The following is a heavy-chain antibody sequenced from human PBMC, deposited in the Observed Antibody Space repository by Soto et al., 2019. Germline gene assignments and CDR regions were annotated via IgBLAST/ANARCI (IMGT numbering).Heavy chain of an antibody. D-gene: IGHD3-10*01. Sequence: QVQLVQSGAEVKKPGSSVKVSCKTSGGTFSSNAINWVRQAPGQGLEWMGGIIPLFGTANYGQKFQGRVTITAEKSPSKAYMELSSLRSEDTAVFYCATSRGDLLGGYYYYGMDVWGQGTTVTVSS. CDR1: GGTFSSNA. V-gene: IGHV1-69*06. CDR2: IIPLFGTA. CDR3: ATSRGDLLGGYYYYGMDV. J-gene: IGHJ6*02.